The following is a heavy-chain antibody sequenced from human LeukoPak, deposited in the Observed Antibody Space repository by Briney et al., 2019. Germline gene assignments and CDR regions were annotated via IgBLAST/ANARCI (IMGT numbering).Heavy chain of an antibody. J-gene: IGHJ4*02. Sequence: GASVKVSCKASGYTFTSYGISWVRQAPGQGLEWMGWISAYNGNTNYAQKPQGRVTMTTDTSTSTAYMELRSLRSDDTAVYYCARDLGIAVAGGEDYWGQGTLVTVSS. V-gene: IGHV1-18*01. CDR2: ISAYNGNT. CDR1: GYTFTSYG. CDR3: ARDLGIAVAGGEDY. D-gene: IGHD6-19*01.